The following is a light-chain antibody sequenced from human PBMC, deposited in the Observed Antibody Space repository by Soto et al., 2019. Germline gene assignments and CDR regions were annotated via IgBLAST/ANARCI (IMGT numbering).Light chain of an antibody. Sequence: QSALTQPASVSGSPGQSIAISCTGTSSDVGGYNYVSWYQQHPGKAPKLIIYDVSNRPSGVSNRFSGSKSGNAASLTISGPQAEDEADYYCSSYTSSSLYVFGTGTQLTVL. CDR1: SSDVGGYNY. CDR2: DVS. V-gene: IGLV2-14*01. J-gene: IGLJ1*01. CDR3: SSYTSSSLYV.